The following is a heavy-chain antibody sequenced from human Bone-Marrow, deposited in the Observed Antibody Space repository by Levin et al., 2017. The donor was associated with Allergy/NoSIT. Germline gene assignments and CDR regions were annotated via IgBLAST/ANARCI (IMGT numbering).Heavy chain of an antibody. Sequence: PSETLSLTCTVSGASISNYYWSWIRQPPGKGLEYIGYIYYSGNTNYYYNPSLQSRVSISVDTSKNQLSLRLSSVIAADTAVYYCARGGNCVFDFWGQGSLVTVSS. CDR3: ARGGNCVFDF. J-gene: IGHJ4*02. D-gene: IGHD1-26*01. V-gene: IGHV4-59*01. CDR1: GASISNYY. CDR2: IYYSGNTNY.